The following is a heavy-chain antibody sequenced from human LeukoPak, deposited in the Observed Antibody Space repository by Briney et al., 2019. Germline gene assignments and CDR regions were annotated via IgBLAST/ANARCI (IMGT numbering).Heavy chain of an antibody. CDR2: ISSNSSYI. D-gene: IGHD6-13*01. Sequence: KPGGSLRLSCAASGFTFSSYSINWVRQAPGKGLEWVSSISSNSSYIYYADSVKGRFTISRDKATNSLYLQMNRLRAEVTGVYYCARERLAWDSSWYGSGDAFDIWGQGTMVTVSS. CDR1: GFTFSSYS. CDR3: ARERLAWDSSWYGSGDAFDI. J-gene: IGHJ3*02. V-gene: IGHV3-21*01.